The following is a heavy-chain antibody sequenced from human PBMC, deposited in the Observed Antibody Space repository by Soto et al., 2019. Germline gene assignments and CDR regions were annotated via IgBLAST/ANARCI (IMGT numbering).Heavy chain of an antibody. CDR3: AAWGGHDYNY. Sequence: EVQLVQSGGGLVQPGGSLRLSCVGSGFTFTDFYVNWVRQAPGKGLEWVANIRPDGTETNYVESVRGRFTTSRDNAKNSLFLQKNSLRADDTALYYCAAWGGHDYNYWGQGILVTVSS. D-gene: IGHD4-4*01. V-gene: IGHV3-7*03. J-gene: IGHJ4*02. CDR1: GFTFTDFY. CDR2: IRPDGTET.